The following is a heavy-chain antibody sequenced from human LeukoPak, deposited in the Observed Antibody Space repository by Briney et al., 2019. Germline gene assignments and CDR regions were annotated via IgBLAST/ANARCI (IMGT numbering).Heavy chain of an antibody. D-gene: IGHD3-10*01. Sequence: ASVKVSCKASGYTFTGYYMHWVRQATGQGLEWMGWMNPNSGNAGYAQRFQGRVTMTRNNSISTAYMELTSLRSEDTAVYYCGRPLQRGSWTQRALDYWGQGTLVTVSS. CDR2: MNPNSGNA. J-gene: IGHJ4*02. V-gene: IGHV1-8*02. CDR1: GYTFTGYY. CDR3: GRPLQRGSWTQRALDY.